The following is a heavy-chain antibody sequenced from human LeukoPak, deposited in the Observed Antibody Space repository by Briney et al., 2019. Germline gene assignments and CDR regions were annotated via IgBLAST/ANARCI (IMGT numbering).Heavy chain of an antibody. V-gene: IGHV3-23*01. Sequence: GGSLRLSCAASGFTFSSYAMNWVRQAPGKGLEWVSAIRGSGGSTYYADSVKGRFTISRDNSKNMVYLQMDSLRAEDTAVYYCATQWSVGGPTWNYMDVWGKGTTVTVSS. J-gene: IGHJ6*03. CDR1: GFTFSSYA. D-gene: IGHD2-15*01. CDR2: IRGSGGST. CDR3: ATQWSVGGPTWNYMDV.